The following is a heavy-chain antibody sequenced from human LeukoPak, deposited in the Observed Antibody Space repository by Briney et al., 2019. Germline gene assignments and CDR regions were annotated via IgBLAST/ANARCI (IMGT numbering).Heavy chain of an antibody. Sequence: GALRLSCAASGFTFSSYEMNWVRQAPGKGLEWVSYISSSGSTLYYADSVKGRFTISRDNAKNSLYLQMNSLRAEDTAVYYCARDPIRVYYDSSGADAFDIWGQGTMVTVSS. CDR1: GFTFSSYE. CDR3: ARDPIRVYYDSSGADAFDI. V-gene: IGHV3-48*03. J-gene: IGHJ3*02. D-gene: IGHD3-22*01. CDR2: ISSSGSTL.